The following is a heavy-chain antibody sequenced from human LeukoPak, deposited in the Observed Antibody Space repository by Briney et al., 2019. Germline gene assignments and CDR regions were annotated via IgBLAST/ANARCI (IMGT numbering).Heavy chain of an antibody. CDR3: ARGVRWVRQWLAHNWFDP. D-gene: IGHD6-19*01. Sequence: SETLSLTCAVPGGSISSSNWWSWVRQPPGKGLEWIGEIYHSGSTNYNPSLKSRVTISVDTSKNQFSLKLSSVTAADTAVYYCARGVRWVRQWLAHNWFDPWGQGTLVTVSS. V-gene: IGHV4-4*02. CDR2: IYHSGST. J-gene: IGHJ5*02. CDR1: GGSISSSNW.